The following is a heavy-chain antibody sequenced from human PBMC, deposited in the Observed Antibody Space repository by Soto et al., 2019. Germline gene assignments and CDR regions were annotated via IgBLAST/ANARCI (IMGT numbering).Heavy chain of an antibody. J-gene: IGHJ5*02. D-gene: IGHD2-8*01. Sequence: QVQLQESGPGLVKPSETLSLTCTVSGGSISSYYWSWIRQPPGKGLEWIGYIYYSGSTSYNPSLRSRVTISVDTSQNQFSLKLSSVTAADTAVYYCARGPNWFDPWGQGTLVTVSS. CDR1: GGSISSYY. V-gene: IGHV4-59*01. CDR2: IYYSGST. CDR3: ARGPNWFDP.